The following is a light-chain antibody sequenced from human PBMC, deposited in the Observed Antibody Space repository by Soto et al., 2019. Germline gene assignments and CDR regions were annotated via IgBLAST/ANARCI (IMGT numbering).Light chain of an antibody. V-gene: IGLV2-8*01. CDR3: SSYAGSSNV. CDR2: EVN. Sequence: QSALTQPASVSGSPGQSVILSCTGTSSEASVFTFISWYQQHPGKAPKVIIYEVNKRPSGVPDRFSGSKSGNTASLTVSGLQAEDEADYYCSSYAGSSNVFGTGTKVTVL. CDR1: SSEASVFTF. J-gene: IGLJ1*01.